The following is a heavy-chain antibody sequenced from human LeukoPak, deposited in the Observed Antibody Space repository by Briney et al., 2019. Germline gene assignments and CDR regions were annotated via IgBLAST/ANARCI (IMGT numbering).Heavy chain of an antibody. CDR1: GSTFDDYA. CDR2: ISWDGGST. CDR3: AKDIHLRIAAAGHYYYYMDV. Sequence: GGSLRLSCAASGSTFDDYAMHWVRQAPGKGLEWVSLISWDGGSTYYADSVKGRFTISRDNSKNSLYLQMNSLRAEDTALYYCAKDIHLRIAAAGHYYYYMDVWGKGTTVTVSS. D-gene: IGHD6-13*01. V-gene: IGHV3-43D*04. J-gene: IGHJ6*03.